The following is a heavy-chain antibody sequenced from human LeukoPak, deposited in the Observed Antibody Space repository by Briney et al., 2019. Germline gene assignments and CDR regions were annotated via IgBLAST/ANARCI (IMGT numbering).Heavy chain of an antibody. J-gene: IGHJ4*02. D-gene: IGHD1/OR15-1a*01. CDR1: GFTFSDHY. Sequence: GGSLRLSCAASGFTFSDHYMSWIRQAPGKGREWVSYMSSSGSTIYYADSVKGRFTISRDNAKNSLYLQMNSLRAEDTAVYYCARETGTLDYWGQGTLVTVSS. V-gene: IGHV3-11*01. CDR3: ARETGTLDY. CDR2: MSSSGSTI.